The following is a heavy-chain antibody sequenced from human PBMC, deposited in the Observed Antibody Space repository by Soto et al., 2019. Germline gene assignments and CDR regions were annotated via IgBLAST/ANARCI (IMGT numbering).Heavy chain of an antibody. CDR1: GGSISRGDYY. J-gene: IGHJ6*02. CDR2: IYYSGST. CDR3: ARDRGIAAAGPYYYGLDV. D-gene: IGHD6-13*01. Sequence: PSETLSRTCTVSGGSISRGDYYWSWIRQPPGKGLEWIGYIYYSGSTYYIPSLKSRVTKSGDKSTSTGYMELSSLRSEDTSVYYCARDRGIAAAGPYYYGLDVWGQGTTVTVSS. V-gene: IGHV4-30-4*02.